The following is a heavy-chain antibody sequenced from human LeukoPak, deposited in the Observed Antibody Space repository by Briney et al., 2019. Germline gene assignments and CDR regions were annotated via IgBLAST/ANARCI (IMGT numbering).Heavy chain of an antibody. V-gene: IGHV1-8*01. Sequence: ASVKVSCKASGYTFTSYDINWVRQATGQGLEWMGWMNFNSGNTGYAQKFQGRVTMTRNTSISTAYMELSSLRSEDTAVYYCARDGDSSGYYIMDYWGQGTLVTVSS. CDR3: ARDGDSSGYYIMDY. CDR1: GYTFTSYD. CDR2: MNFNSGNT. J-gene: IGHJ4*02. D-gene: IGHD3-22*01.